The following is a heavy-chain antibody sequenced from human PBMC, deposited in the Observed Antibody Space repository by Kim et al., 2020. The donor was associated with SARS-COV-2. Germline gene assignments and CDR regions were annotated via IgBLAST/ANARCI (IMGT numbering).Heavy chain of an antibody. CDR1: GGSISSYY. CDR2: IYYSGST. V-gene: IGHV4-59*01. Sequence: SETLSLTCTVSGGSISSYYWSWIRQPPGKGLEWIGYIYYSGSTNYNPSLKSRVTISVDTSKNQFSLKLSSVTAADTAVYYCGSGSYAADAFDIWGQGTMVTVSS. J-gene: IGHJ3*02. CDR3: GSGSYAADAFDI. D-gene: IGHD3-10*01.